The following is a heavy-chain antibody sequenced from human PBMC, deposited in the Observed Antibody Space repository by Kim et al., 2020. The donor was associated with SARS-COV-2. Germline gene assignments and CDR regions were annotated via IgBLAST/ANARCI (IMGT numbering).Heavy chain of an antibody. CDR3: AKKPRYYYGMDV. Sequence: TFSADSVKGRFTICRDNSKNTLYLQMNTLRVEDTAIYYCAKKPRYYYGMDVWGQGTTVTVSS. V-gene: IGHV3-23*01. CDR2: T. J-gene: IGHJ6*02.